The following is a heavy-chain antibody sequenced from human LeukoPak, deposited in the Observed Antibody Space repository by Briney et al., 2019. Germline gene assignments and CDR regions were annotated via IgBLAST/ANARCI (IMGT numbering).Heavy chain of an antibody. Sequence: SVKVSCKASGGTFSSYAISWVRQAPGQGLEWMGRIIPILGIANYAQKFQGRVTITADKSTSTAYMELSSLRSEDTAVYYCARDQYYYDSSGYFRDDVFDIWGQGTMVTVSS. V-gene: IGHV1-69*04. D-gene: IGHD3-22*01. CDR3: ARDQYYYDSSGYFRDDVFDI. J-gene: IGHJ3*02. CDR2: IIPILGIA. CDR1: GGTFSSYA.